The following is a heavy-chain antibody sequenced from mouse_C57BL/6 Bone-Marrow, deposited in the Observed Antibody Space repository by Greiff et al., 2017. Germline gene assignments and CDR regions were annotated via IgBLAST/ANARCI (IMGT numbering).Heavy chain of an antibody. CDR1: GYTFTDYY. CDR3: ARRLRLRPWFAY. V-gene: IGHV1-26*01. J-gene: IGHJ3*01. D-gene: IGHD3-2*02. Sequence: VQLQQSGPELVKPGASVKISCKASGYTFTDYYMNWVKQSHGKSLEWIGDINPNNGGTSYNQKFKGKATLTVDKSSSTAYMELRSLTSEDSAVYYCARRLRLRPWFAYWGQGTLVTVSA. CDR2: INPNNGGT.